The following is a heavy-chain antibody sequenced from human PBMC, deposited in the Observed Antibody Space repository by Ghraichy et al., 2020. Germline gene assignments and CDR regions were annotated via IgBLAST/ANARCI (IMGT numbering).Heavy chain of an antibody. CDR3: HGERAWFDP. V-gene: IGHV3-48*01. CDR2: ISSSSSTI. Sequence: GGSLRLSCAASGFTFSSYSMNWVRQAPGKGLEWVSYISSSSSTIYYADSVKGRFTISRDNAKNSLYLQMNSLRAEDTAVYYCHGERAWFDPWGQGTLVTVSS. CDR1: GFTFSSYS. J-gene: IGHJ5*02. D-gene: IGHD7-27*01.